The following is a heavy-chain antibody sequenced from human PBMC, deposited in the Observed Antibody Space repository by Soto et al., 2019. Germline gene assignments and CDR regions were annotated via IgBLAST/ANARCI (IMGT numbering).Heavy chain of an antibody. D-gene: IGHD6-13*01. J-gene: IGHJ4*02. CDR2: LNHSGST. CDR1: GGSFSGHY. Sequence: QVQLQQWGAGLLKPSETLSLTCAVSGGSFSGHYWSWIRQPPGKGLEWIGELNHSGSTNYNPSLKSRVTISVDTSKNQFSLKLSSVTAADTAVCARVGALGSSSCFDYWGQGTLVTVSS. V-gene: IGHV4-34*01. CDR3: ARVGALGSSSCFDY.